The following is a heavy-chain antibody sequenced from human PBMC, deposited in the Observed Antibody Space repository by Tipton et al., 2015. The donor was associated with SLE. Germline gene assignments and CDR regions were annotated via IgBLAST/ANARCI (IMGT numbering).Heavy chain of an antibody. D-gene: IGHD6-6*01. J-gene: IGHJ4*02. CDR2: INHSGST. Sequence: TLSLTCAVYGGSFSGYYWSWIRQPPGKGLEWIGEINHSGSTNYNPSLKSRVTISVDTSKNQFSLKLSSVTAADTAVYYCAGYEYSSSSPDYWGQGTLVTVSS. CDR1: GGSFSGYY. V-gene: IGHV4-34*01. CDR3: AGYEYSSSSPDY.